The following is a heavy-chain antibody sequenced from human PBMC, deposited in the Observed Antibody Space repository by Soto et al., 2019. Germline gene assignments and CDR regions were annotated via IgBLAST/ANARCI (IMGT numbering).Heavy chain of an antibody. CDR1: GLTLSSYA. CDR3: ATGSYGSAGYYTRAKGNWFDP. CDR2: ISASGVST. Sequence: GGSLRLSCASSGLTLSSYAMSGVRQAPGKGLEWVSAISASGVSTYYADSVKGRFTISRDDSKNTLYLQMSSLSAEDTAVYYCATGSYGSAGYYTRAKGNWFDPWGQGTLVTVSS. D-gene: IGHD3-10*01. J-gene: IGHJ5*02. V-gene: IGHV3-23*01.